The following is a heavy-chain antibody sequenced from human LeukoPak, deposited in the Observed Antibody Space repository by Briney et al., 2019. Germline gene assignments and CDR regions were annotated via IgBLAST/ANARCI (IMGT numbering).Heavy chain of an antibody. D-gene: IGHD6-19*01. CDR2: ISAYNGNT. V-gene: IGHV1-18*01. Sequence: APVKVSCKASGYTFTSYGISWVRQAPGQGLEWMGWISAYNGNTNYAQKLQGRVTMTTDTSTSTAYMELRSLRSDDTAVYYCARDLKGAWYSSGWYPYFDYWGQGTLVTVSS. CDR3: ARDLKGAWYSSGWYPYFDY. J-gene: IGHJ4*02. CDR1: GYTFTSYG.